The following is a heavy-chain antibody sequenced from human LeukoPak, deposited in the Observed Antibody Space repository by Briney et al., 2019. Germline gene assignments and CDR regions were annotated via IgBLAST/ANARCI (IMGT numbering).Heavy chain of an antibody. Sequence: GGSLRLSCAASGFTFSTYWMSWVRQAPGKGLEWVANIRQDGSDKYYADSVKGRFTISTDNAKNSLYLQMNSLRAEDTAVYYCARDGGSAMPFDYWGQGTLVTVSS. J-gene: IGHJ4*02. D-gene: IGHD2-2*01. CDR3: ARDGGSAMPFDY. V-gene: IGHV3-7*01. CDR1: GFTFSTYW. CDR2: IRQDGSDK.